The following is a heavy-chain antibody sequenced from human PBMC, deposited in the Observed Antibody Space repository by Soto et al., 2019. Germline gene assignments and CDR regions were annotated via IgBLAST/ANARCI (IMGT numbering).Heavy chain of an antibody. V-gene: IGHV2-5*02. CDR1: GFSLSTSGVG. Sequence: QITLKESGPTLVKPTQTLTLTCTFSGFSLSTSGVGVGWIRQPPGKALEWLALIYWDDDKRYSPSLKSRLTNTKDTSKNQVVLTMTNMDPVDTATYYCAHRRIDYYDSSGYSKYYFDYWGQGTLVTVSS. CDR2: IYWDDDK. J-gene: IGHJ4*02. D-gene: IGHD3-22*01. CDR3: AHRRIDYYDSSGYSKYYFDY.